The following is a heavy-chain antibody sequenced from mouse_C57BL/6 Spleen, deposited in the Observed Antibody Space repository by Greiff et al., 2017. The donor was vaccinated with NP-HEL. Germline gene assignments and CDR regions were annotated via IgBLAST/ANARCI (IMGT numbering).Heavy chain of an antibody. V-gene: IGHV3-6*01. CDR3: ARIPITTVVMDY. CDR1: GYSITSGYY. CDR2: ISYDGSN. D-gene: IGHD1-1*01. J-gene: IGHJ4*01. Sequence: DVQLQESGPGLVKPSQSLSLTCSVTGYSITSGYYWNWIRQFPGNKLEWMGYISYDGSNNYNPSLKNRISITRDTSKNQFFLKLNSVTTEDTATYYCARIPITTVVMDYWGQGTSVTVSS.